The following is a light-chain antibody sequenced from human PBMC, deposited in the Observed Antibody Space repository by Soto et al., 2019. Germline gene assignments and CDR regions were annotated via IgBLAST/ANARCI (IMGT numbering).Light chain of an antibody. J-gene: IGLJ2*01. CDR1: NSDVGDYNY. CDR3: SSYTSSNTLYVV. V-gene: IGLV2-14*01. Sequence: QSALTQPASVSGSPGQSITISCTGTNSDVGDYNYVSWYQQHPGKAPKLMIYEVNNRPSGVSTRFSGSKSGNTASLTISGLQAEDEADYYCSSYTSSNTLYVVFGGGTKLTVL. CDR2: EVN.